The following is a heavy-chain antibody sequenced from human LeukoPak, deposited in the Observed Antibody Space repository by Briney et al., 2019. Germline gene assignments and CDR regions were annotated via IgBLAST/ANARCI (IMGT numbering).Heavy chain of an antibody. CDR1: GGTFSSYA. CDR2: IIPIFGTA. Sequence: ASVKVSCKAPGGTFSSYAISWVRQAPGQGLEWMGGIIPIFGTANYAQKFQGRVTITADESASTAYMELSSLRSEDTAVYYCALNYDSSGYYSDYWGQGTLVTVSS. D-gene: IGHD3-22*01. V-gene: IGHV1-69*13. CDR3: ALNYDSSGYYSDY. J-gene: IGHJ4*02.